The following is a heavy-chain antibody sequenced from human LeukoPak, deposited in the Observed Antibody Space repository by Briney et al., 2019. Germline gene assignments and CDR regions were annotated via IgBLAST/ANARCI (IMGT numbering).Heavy chain of an antibody. D-gene: IGHD1-1*01. CDR3: VRDHDRAFDY. V-gene: IGHV3-48*02. CDR1: GFTFTSYS. J-gene: IGHJ4*02. CDR2: ISNSDGGI. Sequence: GGSLRLSCAASGFTFTSYSMNWVRQAPGRGLEWVSYISNSDGGIYHADSVKGRFTTSRDSAKNSLYLQMDNLRDEDTAVYFCVRDHDRAFDYWGQGTLVTVSS.